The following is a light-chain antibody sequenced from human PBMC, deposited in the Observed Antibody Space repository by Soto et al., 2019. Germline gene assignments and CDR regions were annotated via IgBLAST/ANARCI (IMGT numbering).Light chain of an antibody. V-gene: IGLV2-14*01. Sequence: QSVLTQPASVSGSPGQSITISCTGTSSDVGGYGYVSWYQQHPGKAPKLMIYEVTNRPSGVSNRFSGSRSGNTASLTISGLQAEDQPDYYCSSYTRSSTLVFGTGTKVTVL. CDR2: EVT. J-gene: IGLJ1*01. CDR3: SSYTRSSTLV. CDR1: SSDVGGYGY.